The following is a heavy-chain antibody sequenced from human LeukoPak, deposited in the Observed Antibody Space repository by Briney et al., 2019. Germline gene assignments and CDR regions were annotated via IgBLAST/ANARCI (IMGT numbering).Heavy chain of an antibody. J-gene: IGHJ4*02. CDR3: ARGWRLRGDRFDY. V-gene: IGHV3-49*04. CDR1: GFTFSIYG. D-gene: IGHD2-15*01. Sequence: GGSLRLSCAASGFTFSIYGMSCVPQATGKGLEWVGFIRSRAYGGTTEYAASVKDRITISRDDSKSVAYLHMNSLKTGDSGWCYCARGWRLRGDRFDYWGQGTLVTVSS. CDR2: IRSRAYGGTT.